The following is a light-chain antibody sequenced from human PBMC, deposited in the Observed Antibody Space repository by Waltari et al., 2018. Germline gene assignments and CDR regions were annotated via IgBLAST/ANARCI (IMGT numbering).Light chain of an antibody. Sequence: EIVTTQSPATLSVSPGERATLSCRTSQSVSSNLAWYQQRPGQAPRLLIYGASSSATDIPARFSGSGSGTEFTLTISSLQTEDFAVYYCLQYNHWPPWTFGQGTKVEVK. CDR2: GAS. J-gene: IGKJ1*01. V-gene: IGKV3-15*01. CDR1: QSVSSN. CDR3: LQYNHWPPWT.